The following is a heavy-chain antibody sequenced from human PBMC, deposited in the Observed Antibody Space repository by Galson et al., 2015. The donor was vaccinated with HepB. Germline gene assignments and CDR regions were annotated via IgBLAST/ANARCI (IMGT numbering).Heavy chain of an antibody. Sequence: PALVKPTQTLTLTCTFSGFSLSTSGMRVSWIRQPPGKALEWLARIGWDDDKFYSTSLRTRLTISKDTSKNQVVLTMTNMDPVDTATYYCARGGDYFDYWGQGTLVTDSS. D-gene: IGHD3-16*01. CDR1: GFSLSTSGMR. J-gene: IGHJ4*02. CDR2: IGWDDDK. CDR3: ARGGDYFDY. V-gene: IGHV2-70*04.